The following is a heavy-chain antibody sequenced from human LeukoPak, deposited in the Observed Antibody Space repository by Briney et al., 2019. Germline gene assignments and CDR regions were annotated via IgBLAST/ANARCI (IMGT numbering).Heavy chain of an antibody. CDR3: ARPMTTVTTGNWFDP. D-gene: IGHD4-17*01. Sequence: PSETLPLTCTVSGGSISSSSYYWGWIRQPPGKGLEWIGSIYYSGSTYYNPSLKSRVTISVDTSKNQFSLKLSSVTAADTAVYYCARPMTTVTTGNWFDPWGQGTLVTVSS. CDR2: IYYSGST. J-gene: IGHJ5*02. V-gene: IGHV4-39*01. CDR1: GGSISSSSYY.